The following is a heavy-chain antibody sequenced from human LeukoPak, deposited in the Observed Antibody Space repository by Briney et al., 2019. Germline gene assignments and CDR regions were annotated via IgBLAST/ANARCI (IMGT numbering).Heavy chain of an antibody. CDR2: IYYSGST. CDR1: GGSISSYH. CDR3: ARARARYCSSTSCDWFDP. J-gene: IGHJ5*02. D-gene: IGHD2-2*01. V-gene: IGHV4-59*13. Sequence: SETLSLTCTVSGGSISSYHWSWIRQPPGKGLEWIGYIYYSGSTNYNPSLKSRVTISVDTSKNQFSLKLSSVTAADTAVYYCARARARYCSSTSCDWFDPWGQGTLVTVSS.